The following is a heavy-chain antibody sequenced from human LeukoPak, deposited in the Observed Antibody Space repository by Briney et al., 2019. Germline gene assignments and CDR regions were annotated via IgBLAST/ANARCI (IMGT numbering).Heavy chain of an antibody. CDR3: ARDWVYKIDY. Sequence: GGSLRLSCAASGFTFSDYWIHWVRQAPGKGLVWVSRINTDGSITNYADSVKGRFSISRDNAKNTLILQMNSLRAEDTAVYYCARDWVYKIDYWGRGTLVTVSS. V-gene: IGHV3-74*01. CDR1: GFTFSDYW. D-gene: IGHD5-24*01. CDR2: INTDGSIT. J-gene: IGHJ4*02.